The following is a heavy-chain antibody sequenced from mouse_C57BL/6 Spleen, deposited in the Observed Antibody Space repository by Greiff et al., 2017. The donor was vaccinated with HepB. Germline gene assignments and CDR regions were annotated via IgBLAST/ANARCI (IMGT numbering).Heavy chain of an antibody. CDR1: GYAFSSSW. V-gene: IGHV1-82*01. J-gene: IGHJ4*01. CDR2: IYPGDGDT. CDR3: ARELGRDYAMDY. Sequence: QVQLQQSGPELVKPGDSVKISCKASGYAFSSSWMNWVKQRPGKGLEWIGRIYPGDGDTNYNGKFKGKATLTADKSSSTAYMQLSSLTSEDSAVYFCARELGRDYAMDYWGQGTSVTVSS. D-gene: IGHD4-1*01.